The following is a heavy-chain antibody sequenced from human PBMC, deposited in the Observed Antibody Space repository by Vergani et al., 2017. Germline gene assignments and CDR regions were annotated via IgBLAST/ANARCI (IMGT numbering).Heavy chain of an antibody. Sequence: QIQLVQSRSEMVKPGASVKVSCQASGYSFTNYDFTWVRQAPGQGLEWMGWISSTTGDTIYAEKFQGRVTMTTATSTSTAYLELRSLRSDDTALYYCARRVVAGRNSLRHLDYWGQGTLVTVSS. CDR2: ISSTTGDT. CDR1: GYSFTNYD. J-gene: IGHJ4*02. V-gene: IGHV1-18*01. D-gene: IGHD2-15*01. CDR3: ARRVVAGRNSLRHLDY.